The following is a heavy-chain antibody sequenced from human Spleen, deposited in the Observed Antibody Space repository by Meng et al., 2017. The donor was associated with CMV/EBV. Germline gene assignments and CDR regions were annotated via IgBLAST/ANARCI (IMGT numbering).Heavy chain of an antibody. D-gene: IGHD2-8*01. V-gene: IGHV3-20*04. CDR2: INWSGDST. CDR3: ARDLINYYYGMDV. Sequence: GESLKISCAASGFTFDDYGMNWVRQAPGKGREWVSGINWSGDSTHYVDSVKGRFTISRDNSKNTLYLQMNSLRAEDTAVYYCARDLINYYYGMDVWGQGTTVTVSS. J-gene: IGHJ6*02. CDR1: GFTFDDYG.